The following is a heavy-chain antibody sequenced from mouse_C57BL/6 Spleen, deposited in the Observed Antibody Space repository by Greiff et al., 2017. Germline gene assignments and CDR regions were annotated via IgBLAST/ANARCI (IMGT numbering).Heavy chain of an antibody. V-gene: IGHV5-16*01. CDR2: INYDGSST. Sequence: EVKLMESEGGLVQPGSSMKLSCTASGFTFSDYYMAWVRQVPEKGLEWVANINYDGSSTNYLDSLKSRFIISRANAKNILYLQMISLKSEDTAAYYCATSGLYAIDYWGQGTSVTVSS. CDR3: ATSGLYAIDY. CDR1: GFTFSDYY. J-gene: IGHJ4*01.